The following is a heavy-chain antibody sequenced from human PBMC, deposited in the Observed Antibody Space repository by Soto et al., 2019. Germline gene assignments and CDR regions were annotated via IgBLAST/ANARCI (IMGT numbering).Heavy chain of an antibody. CDR1: GYSFTSYW. J-gene: IGHJ6*02. CDR2: IYPGDPDT. CDR3: ARSLPRASTMVRGPRTPDYYYYGMDV. D-gene: IGHD3-10*01. V-gene: IGHV5-51*01. Sequence: GESLKISCKGSGYSFTSYWIGWVRQMPGKGLEWMGIIYPGDPDTRYSPSFQGQVTISADKSISTAYLQWSSLKASDTAMYYCARSLPRASTMVRGPRTPDYYYYGMDVWGQGTTVTVSS.